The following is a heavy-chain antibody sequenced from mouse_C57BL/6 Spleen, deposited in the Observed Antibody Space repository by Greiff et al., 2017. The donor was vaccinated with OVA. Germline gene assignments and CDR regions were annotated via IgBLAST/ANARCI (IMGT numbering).Heavy chain of an antibody. V-gene: IGHV5-4*01. Sequence: EVKLVESGGGLVKPGGSLKLSCAASGFTFSSYAMSWVRQTPEKRLEWVATISDGGSYTYYPDNVKGRFTISRDNAKNNLYLQMSHLKSEDTAMYYCARDRGYGYGRDYFDYWGQGTTLTVSS. CDR3: ARDRGYGYGRDYFDY. D-gene: IGHD2-2*01. CDR1: GFTFSSYA. J-gene: IGHJ2*01. CDR2: ISDGGSYT.